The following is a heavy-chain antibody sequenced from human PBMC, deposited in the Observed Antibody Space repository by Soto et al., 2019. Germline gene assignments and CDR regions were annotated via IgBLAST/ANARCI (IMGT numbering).Heavy chain of an antibody. J-gene: IGHJ6*02. CDR2: IDTSDSYT. Sequence: GESLKISCKGSGYRFTNHWISWVRQMPGKGLEWMGKIDTSDSYTTYSPSFQGHVIISVDKSINTAYLQWSSLKASDTAVYYCARPDDLSGMNVWGQGTTVTVSS. CDR3: ARPDDLSGMNV. CDR1: GYRFTNHW. V-gene: IGHV5-10-1*01.